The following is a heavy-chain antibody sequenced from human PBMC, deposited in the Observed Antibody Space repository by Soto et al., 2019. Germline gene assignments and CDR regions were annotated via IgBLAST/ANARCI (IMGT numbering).Heavy chain of an antibody. V-gene: IGHV4-30-4*08. J-gene: IGHJ5*01. Sequence: PWETLSLTCSVSGASIGSGDDYWTWIRQSPGKGLEWIGYISDSGSTFYNPSLRSRLTIALDTSKNHFSLKLNSVTAADTAVYYCAKYQQPELDSWGEGSPVTVSS. CDR3: AKYQQPELDS. CDR2: ISDSGST. D-gene: IGHD2-2*01. CDR1: GASIGSGDDY.